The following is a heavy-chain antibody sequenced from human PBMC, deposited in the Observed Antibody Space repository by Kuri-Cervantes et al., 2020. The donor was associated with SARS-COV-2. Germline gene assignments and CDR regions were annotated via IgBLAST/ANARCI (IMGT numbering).Heavy chain of an antibody. CDR2: IKQDGSEE. Sequence: GGSLRLSCAASGFTFSSYGMHWVRQAPGKGLEWVANIKQDGSEEYYVDSLRGRFTISRDNAKNSLYLQLNNLRAEDTAVYYCARSLLSAWLVMSAFDMWGQGTMVTVSS. D-gene: IGHD6-19*01. CDR1: GFTFSSYG. CDR3: ARSLLSAWLVMSAFDM. J-gene: IGHJ3*02. V-gene: IGHV3-7*01.